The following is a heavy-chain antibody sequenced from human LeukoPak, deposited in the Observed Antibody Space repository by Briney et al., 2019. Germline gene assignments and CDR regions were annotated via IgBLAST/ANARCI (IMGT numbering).Heavy chain of an antibody. CDR2: INHSGST. J-gene: IGHJ4*02. CDR3: ARTVAARSSYDY. V-gene: IGHV4-34*01. Sequence: NSSETLSLTCAVYGGSFSGYYWSWIRQPPGKGLEWIGEINHSGSTNYNPSLKSRVTISVDTSKNQFSLKLSSVTAADTAVYYCARTVAARSSYDYWGQGTLVTVSS. CDR1: GGSFSGYY. D-gene: IGHD6-19*01.